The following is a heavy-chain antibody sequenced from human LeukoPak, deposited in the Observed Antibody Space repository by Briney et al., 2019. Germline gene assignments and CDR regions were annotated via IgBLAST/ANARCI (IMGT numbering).Heavy chain of an antibody. CDR1: GGSCRGYY. CDR3: ARASITMVRGVIITSHFDY. J-gene: IGHJ4*02. V-gene: IGHV4-34*01. CDR2: INHSGST. Sequence: SETRSLPCAVYGGSCRGYYWSWIRQPPGKGLEWIGEINHSGSTNYNPSLKSRVTISVDPSKHQFSLKLSSVPAADTAVYYCARASITMVRGVIITSHFDYWGQGTLVTVSS. D-gene: IGHD3-10*01.